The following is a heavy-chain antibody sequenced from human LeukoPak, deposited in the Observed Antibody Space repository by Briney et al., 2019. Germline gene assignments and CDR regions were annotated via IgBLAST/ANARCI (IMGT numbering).Heavy chain of an antibody. V-gene: IGHV4-39*01. Sequence: TSETLSLTCTVSGGSISSSSYYWGWICQPPGKGLEWIGSIYYSGSTYYNPSLKSRVTISVDTSKNQFSLKLSSVTAADTAVYYCASIATEYSSSLGIDYWGQGTLVTVSS. CDR3: ASIATEYSSSLGIDY. D-gene: IGHD6-13*01. CDR1: GGSISSSSYY. CDR2: IYYSGST. J-gene: IGHJ4*02.